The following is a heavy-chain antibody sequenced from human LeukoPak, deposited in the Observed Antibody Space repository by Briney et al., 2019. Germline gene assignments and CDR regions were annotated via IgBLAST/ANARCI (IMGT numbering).Heavy chain of an antibody. CDR1: GFTFSSYE. CDR2: ISSSGSTI. V-gene: IGHV3-48*03. CDR3: AKSPHTAGGSWEYFDY. Sequence: GGSLRLSCAASGFTFSSYELNWVRQAPGKGLEWVSYISSSGSTIYYPDSVNGRSTISRDNAKHSLYLQMNGLGDEDTALYYCAKSPHTAGGSWEYFDYWGEGTLVTVSS. D-gene: IGHD6-13*01. J-gene: IGHJ4*02.